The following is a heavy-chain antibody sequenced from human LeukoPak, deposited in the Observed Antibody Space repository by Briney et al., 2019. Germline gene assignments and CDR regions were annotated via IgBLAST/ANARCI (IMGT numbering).Heavy chain of an antibody. J-gene: IGHJ6*02. CDR3: ARVVYCGDRCSSRYYYGMDV. V-gene: IGHV1-2*06. D-gene: IGHD2-21*01. CDR1: GYVFTGHY. CDR2: INPYNGDT. Sequence: ASVKVSCKTSGYVFTGHYMYWVRQAPGQGLEWMGRINPYNGDTKYAQNFQGRVTMTRETSITTAYMELSSLRSDDTAVYYCARVVYCGDRCSSRYYYGMDVWGQGTTVTVSS.